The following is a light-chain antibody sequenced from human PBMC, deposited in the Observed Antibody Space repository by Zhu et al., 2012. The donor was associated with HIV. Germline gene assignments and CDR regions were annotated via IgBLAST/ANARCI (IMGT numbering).Light chain of an antibody. J-gene: IGKJ3*01. CDR2: GAS. CDR3: HQYGRPPFT. Sequence: EIVLTQSPGTLSLSPGERATLSCRASQSVSSSYLVWYQQKPGQAPRLLIYGASSRATGIPDRFSGSGSGTDFSLTISRLEPEDFAVYYCHQYGRPPFTFGPGTKVDIK. CDR1: QSVSSSY. V-gene: IGKV3-20*01.